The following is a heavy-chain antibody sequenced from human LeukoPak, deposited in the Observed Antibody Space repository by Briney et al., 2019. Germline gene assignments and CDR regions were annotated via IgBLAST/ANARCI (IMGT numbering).Heavy chain of an antibody. CDR1: GFTFSSHA. J-gene: IGHJ4*02. V-gene: IGHV3-23*01. Sequence: GGSLRLSCAASGFTFSSHAMSWVRQAPGKGLEWVSAISGSGSNTYYTDSVKGRFTISRDNSKNTLYLQMNSLRAEDTAVYYCAKDSPDPSHYDILTGFDYWGQGTLVTVSS. CDR2: ISGSGSNT. CDR3: AKDSPDPSHYDILTGFDY. D-gene: IGHD3-9*01.